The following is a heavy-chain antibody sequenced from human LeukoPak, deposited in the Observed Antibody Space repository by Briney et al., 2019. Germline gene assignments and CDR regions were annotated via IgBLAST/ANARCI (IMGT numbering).Heavy chain of an antibody. D-gene: IGHD2-2*01. CDR2: ISSGTSYI. Sequence: GGSLRLSCAASGFTFSTYSMNWVRQAPGKGLEWVSSISSGTSYIYYSDSVKGRFTISRDNANNSMYLQMNSLRAEDTAVYYCARGYCSSTSCPSDYWGQGTLVTVSS. CDR3: ARGYCSSTSCPSDY. CDR1: GFTFSTYS. V-gene: IGHV3-21*01. J-gene: IGHJ4*02.